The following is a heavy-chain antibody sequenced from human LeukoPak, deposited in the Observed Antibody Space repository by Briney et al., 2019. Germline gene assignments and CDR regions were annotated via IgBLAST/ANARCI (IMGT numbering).Heavy chain of an antibody. CDR2: IYYSGST. D-gene: IGHD2-2*02. Sequence: PSENLSLTCTVSGGSFSSSSYYWGWIRQPPGKGLEWIGGIYYSGSTYYNPSLKSRVTISVDTSKNQFSLKLGSVTAADTAVYYCARHPGGYCSSTSCYTGGVFDIWGQGTMVTVSS. J-gene: IGHJ3*02. CDR1: GGSFSSSSYY. CDR3: ARHPGGYCSSTSCYTGGVFDI. V-gene: IGHV4-39*01.